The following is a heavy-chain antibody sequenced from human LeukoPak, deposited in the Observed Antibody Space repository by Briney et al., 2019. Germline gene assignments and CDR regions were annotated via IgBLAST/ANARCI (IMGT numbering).Heavy chain of an antibody. D-gene: IGHD3-10*01. V-gene: IGHV4-59*12. CDR1: GGSISSYY. CDR2: IHHRGTT. Sequence: PSETLSLTCTVSGGSISSYYWSWIRQPPGEGLEWIGEIHHRGTTYYNPSLRSRVTISVDTSKNQFSLRLTSVTAADTAVYYCARVTYNGYQHFDYWGQGNLVTVS. J-gene: IGHJ4*02. CDR3: ARVTYNGYQHFDY.